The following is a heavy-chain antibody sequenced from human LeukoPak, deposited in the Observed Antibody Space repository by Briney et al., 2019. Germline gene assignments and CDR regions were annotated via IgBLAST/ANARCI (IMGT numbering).Heavy chain of an antibody. V-gene: IGHV1-2*02. Sequence: ASVKVSFKASGYTFTGCYMHWVRQAPGQGLEWMGWINPNSGGTNYAQKFQGRVTMTRDTSISTAYMELSRLRSDDTAVYYCARDSSGYYDSSGYYFPNWFDPWGQGTLVTVSS. D-gene: IGHD3-22*01. J-gene: IGHJ5*02. CDR1: GYTFTGCY. CDR2: INPNSGGT. CDR3: ARDSSGYYDSSGYYFPNWFDP.